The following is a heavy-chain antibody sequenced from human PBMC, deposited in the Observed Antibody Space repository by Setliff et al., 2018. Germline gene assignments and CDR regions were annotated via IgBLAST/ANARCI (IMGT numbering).Heavy chain of an antibody. Sequence: GGSLRLSCSASGFTFSSLWMAWVRQAPGKGLGWLASINPHASEKYYVDSVKGRFTISRDNAKNSLSLQMNSLRTEDTAVYYCFGAGTCSYWGQGTLVTVSS. CDR3: FGAGTCSY. V-gene: IGHV3-7*01. J-gene: IGHJ4*02. CDR2: INPHASEK. D-gene: IGHD3-10*01. CDR1: GFTFSSLW.